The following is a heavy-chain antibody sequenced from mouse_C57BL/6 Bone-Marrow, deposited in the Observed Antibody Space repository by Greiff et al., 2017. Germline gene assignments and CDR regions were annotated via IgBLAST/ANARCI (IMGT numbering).Heavy chain of an antibody. CDR3: TTTVVATPYYFDY. V-gene: IGHV1-15*01. CDR1: GYTFTDYE. J-gene: IGHJ2*01. CDR2: IDPETGGT. D-gene: IGHD1-1*01. Sequence: QVQLQQSGAELVRPGASVTLSCKASGYTFTDYEMHWVKQTPVHGLAWIGAIDPETGGTAYNQKFKGKAILTADKSSSTAYMELRSLKSEDSAVYYCTTTVVATPYYFDYWGQGTTLTVSS.